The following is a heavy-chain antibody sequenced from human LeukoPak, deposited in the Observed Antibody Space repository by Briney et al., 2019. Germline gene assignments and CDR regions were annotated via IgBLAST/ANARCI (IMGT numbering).Heavy chain of an antibody. J-gene: IGHJ5*02. CDR3: ARAAGYCSGGSCYGRTNWFDP. CDR1: GGSISNYY. D-gene: IGHD2-15*01. CDR2: IYYSGST. V-gene: IGHV4-59*08. Sequence: SETLSLTCTVSGGSISNYYWSWIRQPPGKGLEWIGYIYYSGSTNYNPSLKSRVTISVDTSKNPYSLKVSSVTAADTAVYYCARAAGYCSGGSCYGRTNWFDPWGQGTLVTVSS.